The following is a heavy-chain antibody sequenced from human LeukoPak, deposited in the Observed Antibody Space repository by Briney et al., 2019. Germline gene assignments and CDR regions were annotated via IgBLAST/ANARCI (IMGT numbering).Heavy chain of an antibody. V-gene: IGHV3-7*03. CDR2: INPVGSET. CDR3: AKTRPLDSSSWSHGDY. D-gene: IGHD6-13*01. CDR1: GFSFSEYW. J-gene: IGHJ4*02. Sequence: HPGGSLRLSCAASGFSFSEYWMSWVRQAPGKGLEWVANINPVGSETYYVDSVRGRFTISRDSAMNLLYLQMNSLRAEDTAVYYCAKTRPLDSSSWSHGDYWGQGTLVTVSS.